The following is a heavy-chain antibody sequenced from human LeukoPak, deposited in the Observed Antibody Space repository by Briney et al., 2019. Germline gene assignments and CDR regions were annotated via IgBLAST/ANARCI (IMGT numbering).Heavy chain of an antibody. D-gene: IGHD1-26*01. CDR3: ARGFRGSYDEFDY. CDR1: GYTFTSYG. CDR2: INPSGGST. J-gene: IGHJ4*02. Sequence: ASVKVSCKASGYTFTSYGISWVRQAPGQGLEWRGIINPSGGSTSYAQKFQGRVTMTRDTSTSTVYMELSSLRSEDTAVYYCARGFRGSYDEFDYWGQGTLVTVSS. V-gene: IGHV1-46*01.